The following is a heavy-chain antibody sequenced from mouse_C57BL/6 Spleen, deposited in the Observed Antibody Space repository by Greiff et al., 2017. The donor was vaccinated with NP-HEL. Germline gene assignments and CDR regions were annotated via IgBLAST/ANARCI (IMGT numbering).Heavy chain of an antibody. D-gene: IGHD2-1*01. CDR1: GYTFTSYW. V-gene: IGHV1-64*01. CDR2: IHPNSGST. CDR3: AREAGNPYAMDY. Sequence: VQLQQSGAELVKPGASVKLSCKASGYTFTSYWMHWVKQRPGQGLEWIGMIHPNSGSTNYNEKFKSKATLTVDKSSSTAYMQLSSLTSEDSAVYYCAREAGNPYAMDYWGQGTSVTVSS. J-gene: IGHJ4*01.